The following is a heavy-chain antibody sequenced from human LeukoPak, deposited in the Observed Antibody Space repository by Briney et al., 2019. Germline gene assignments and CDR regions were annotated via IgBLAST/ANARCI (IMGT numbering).Heavy chain of an antibody. J-gene: IGHJ4*02. CDR1: GGSISSSNW. Sequence: SGTLSLTCAVSGGSISSSNWWSWVRQPPKKGLEWIGEIYHSGSTNYNPSLKSRVTISVDTSKNQFSLKLSSVTAADTAVYYCARLRSGGQVAGVYFDYWGQGTLVTVSS. D-gene: IGHD6-19*01. CDR2: IYHSGST. V-gene: IGHV4-4*02. CDR3: ARLRSGGQVAGVYFDY.